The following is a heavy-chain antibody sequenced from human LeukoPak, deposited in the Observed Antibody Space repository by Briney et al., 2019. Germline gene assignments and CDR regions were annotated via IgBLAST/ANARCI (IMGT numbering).Heavy chain of an antibody. Sequence: GGSLRLSCAASGFTFSSYAMRWVRQAPGKGLEWVAVISYDGSNKYYADSVKGRFTISRDNSKNTLYLQMNSLRAEDTAVYYCAKDRSDVWDQPPLDYWGQGTLVTVSS. CDR1: GFTFSSYA. J-gene: IGHJ4*02. V-gene: IGHV3-30-3*01. D-gene: IGHD3-16*01. CDR3: AKDRSDVWDQPPLDY. CDR2: ISYDGSNK.